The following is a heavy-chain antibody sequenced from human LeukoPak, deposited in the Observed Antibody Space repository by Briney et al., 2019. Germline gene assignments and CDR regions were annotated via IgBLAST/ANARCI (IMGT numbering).Heavy chain of an antibody. D-gene: IGHD3-22*01. CDR3: ARGKNYYDSSGPTGYYYYGMDV. V-gene: IGHV4-59*01. CDR2: IYYSGST. Sequence: SETLSLTCTVSGGSISSYYWSWIRQPPGKGLEWIGYIYYSGSTNYNPSLKSRVTISVDTSKNQFSLKLSSVTAADTAVYYCARGKNYYDSSGPTGYYYYGMDVWGQGTTVTVSS. J-gene: IGHJ6*02. CDR1: GGSISSYY.